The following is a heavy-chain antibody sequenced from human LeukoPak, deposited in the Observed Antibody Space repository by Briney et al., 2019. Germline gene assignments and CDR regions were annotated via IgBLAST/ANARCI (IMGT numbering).Heavy chain of an antibody. J-gene: IGHJ4*02. D-gene: IGHD3-3*01. CDR2: ISYSGST. CDR1: GGSISSFY. CDR3: ARLPYDFWEGYYFDY. V-gene: IGHV4-59*08. Sequence: SETLSLTCTVSGGSISSFYWNWIRQPPGQGLEWIGYISYSGSTNSNPSLKSRVTISIHTSTIQFSLKLTSVTAADTAVYYCARLPYDFWEGYYFDYWGQGTLVTVSS.